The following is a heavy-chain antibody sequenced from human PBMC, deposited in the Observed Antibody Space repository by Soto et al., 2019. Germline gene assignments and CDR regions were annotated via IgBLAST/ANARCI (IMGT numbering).Heavy chain of an antibody. D-gene: IGHD5-18*01. CDR1: GFSLSSIGVG. J-gene: IGHJ5*02. V-gene: IGHV2-5*02. CDR3: AHRHADSHGRWFDP. CDR2: DYWDDDE. Sequence: QITLKESGPTLVKPTQTLMLTCTFAGFSLSSIGVGVGWIRQPPGKALEWLALDYWDDDERYSPSLQSRLTISKDTSKNQVVLTMTNMDPVDTATYYCAHRHADSHGRWFDPWGQGTLVTVSS.